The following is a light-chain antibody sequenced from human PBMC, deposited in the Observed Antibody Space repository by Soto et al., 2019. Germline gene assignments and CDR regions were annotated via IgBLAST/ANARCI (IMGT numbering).Light chain of an antibody. V-gene: IGKV3-20*01. CDR2: GAS. CDR1: QSVSSSY. Sequence: EIVLTQSPGTLSLSPGERATLSCRASQSVSSSYLAWYQQKPGQAPRLLIDGASSRATGIPDRFSGSRSGTDFTLTISRLEPEDFAVYYCQQYGSSLYTFGQGTKLEIQ. J-gene: IGKJ2*01. CDR3: QQYGSSLYT.